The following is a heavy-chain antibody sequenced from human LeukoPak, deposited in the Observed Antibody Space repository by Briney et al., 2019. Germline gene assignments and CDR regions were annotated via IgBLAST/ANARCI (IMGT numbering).Heavy chain of an antibody. J-gene: IGHJ6*03. V-gene: IGHV3-53*01. Sequence: QPGGSLRLSCAASGFTVSSNFMSWVRQAPGKGLEWVSVIYDGGTTYYADSVKGRFTISRDNSKNTLSLQMSSLRAEDTAVYYCARDGYGNNYMDVWGKGTTVTVSS. D-gene: IGHD1/OR15-1a*01. CDR3: ARDGYGNNYMDV. CDR2: IYDGGTT. CDR1: GFTVSSNF.